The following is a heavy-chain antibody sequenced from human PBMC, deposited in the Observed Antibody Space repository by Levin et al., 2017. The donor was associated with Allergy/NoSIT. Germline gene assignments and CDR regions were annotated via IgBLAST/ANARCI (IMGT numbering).Heavy chain of an antibody. CDR1: GYTFTSYG. CDR3: AKEGYRGQGSYL. D-gene: IGHD3-16*02. V-gene: IGHV1-18*01. J-gene: IGHJ4*02. CDR2: ISTYNGNR. Sequence: ASVKVSCKASGYTFTSYGISWVRQAPGHGLEWMGWISTYNGNRNYAQNLQGRVTLTTDTSTSTSYMELRSLSHDDTAVYYCAKEGYRGQGSYLWGQGTLVTVSS.